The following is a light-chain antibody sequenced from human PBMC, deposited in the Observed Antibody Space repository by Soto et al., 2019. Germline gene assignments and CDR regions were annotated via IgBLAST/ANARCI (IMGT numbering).Light chain of an antibody. J-gene: IGLJ1*01. CDR1: SSDVGGYNY. CDR3: SSYTTRSILYM. CDR2: EVS. Sequence: QSALTQPRSVSGSPGQSVTISCTGTSSDVGGYNYVSWYQHHPGKAPKLIIFEVSNRPSGVSNRFSGSKSGDTASLTISGLQAEDEADYYCSSYTTRSILYMFGPGTKVTVL. V-gene: IGLV2-14*01.